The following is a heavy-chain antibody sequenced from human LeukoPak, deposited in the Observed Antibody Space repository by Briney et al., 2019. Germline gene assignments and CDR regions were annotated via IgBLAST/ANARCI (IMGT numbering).Heavy chain of an antibody. D-gene: IGHD2-2*02. CDR3: ARVAAEVVGVPGAIGFGWLRRDYYYMDV. CDR2: INPIGVSP. V-gene: IGHV1-46*01. J-gene: IGHJ6*03. CDR1: GYTFTSYY. Sequence: ASVKVSCKASGYTFTSYYMHWVRQAPGQGLEWMGIINPIGVSPSYAQNFQGRVTMTRDMSTSTVYMELSSLRSEDTAVYYCARVAAEVVGVPGAIGFGWLRRDYYYMDVWGKGTTVIVSS.